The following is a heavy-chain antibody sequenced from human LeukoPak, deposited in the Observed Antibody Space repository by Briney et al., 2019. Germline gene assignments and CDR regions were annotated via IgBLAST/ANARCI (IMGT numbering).Heavy chain of an antibody. J-gene: IGHJ4*02. CDR2: IYTSGST. D-gene: IGHD1-7*01. Sequence: SETLSLTCTVSGGPISSGSYYWSWIRQPAGKGLEWIGRIYTSGSTNYNPSLKSRVTISVDTSKNQFSLKLSSVTAADTGVYYCARDVTGTTSDYWGQGTLVTVSS. V-gene: IGHV4-61*02. CDR3: ARDVTGTTSDY. CDR1: GGPISSGSYY.